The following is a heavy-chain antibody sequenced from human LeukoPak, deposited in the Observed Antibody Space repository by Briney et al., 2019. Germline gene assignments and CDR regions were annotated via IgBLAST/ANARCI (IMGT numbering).Heavy chain of an antibody. Sequence: SETLSLTCAVYGGSFSGYYWSWIRQPPGRGLEWIGEINHSGSTNYNPSLKSRVTISVDTSKNQFSLKLSSMTAADTAVYYCARGYFFGYYYMDVWGKGTTVTVSS. J-gene: IGHJ6*03. D-gene: IGHD2/OR15-2a*01. V-gene: IGHV4-34*01. CDR2: INHSGST. CDR3: ARGYFFGYYYMDV. CDR1: GGSFSGYY.